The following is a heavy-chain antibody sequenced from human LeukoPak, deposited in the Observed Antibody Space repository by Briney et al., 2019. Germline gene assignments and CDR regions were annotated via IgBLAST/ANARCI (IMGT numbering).Heavy chain of an antibody. CDR2: ISAYNGNT. CDR3: ARDPKLGLLWGHRPNYYYYGMDV. V-gene: IGHV1-18*01. J-gene: IGHJ6*02. CDR1: GYTFTSYG. Sequence: ASVKVSCKASGYTFTSYGISWVRQAPGQGLEWMGWISAYNGNTNYAQKLQGRVTMTTDTSTSTAYMELRSLRSDDTAVYYCARDPKLGLLWGHRPNYYYYGMDVWGQGTTVTVSS. D-gene: IGHD1-7*01.